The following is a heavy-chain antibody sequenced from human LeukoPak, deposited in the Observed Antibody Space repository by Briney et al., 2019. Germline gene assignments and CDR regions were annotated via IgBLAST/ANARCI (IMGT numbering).Heavy chain of an antibody. J-gene: IGHJ4*02. Sequence: QSGGSLRLSCAASGFTFNNYWMSWVRQAPGKGLEWVANINQDGSEKYYVDSVKGRFTISRDNAKNSLYLQMNSLRVEDTAVYHCARCQLLDYWGQGALVTVPS. V-gene: IGHV3-7*01. D-gene: IGHD2-2*01. CDR2: INQDGSEK. CDR3: ARCQLLDY. CDR1: GFTFNNYW.